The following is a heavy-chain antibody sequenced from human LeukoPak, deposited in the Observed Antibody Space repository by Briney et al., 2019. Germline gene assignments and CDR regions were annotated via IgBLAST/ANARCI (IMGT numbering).Heavy chain of an antibody. CDR3: ARKNGLDY. V-gene: IGHV3-7*01. CDR1: GFTFSNYW. CDR2: IKPDGGET. Sequence: GGSLRLSCAASGFTFSNYWMNWVRQAPGKGLEWVANIKPDGGETYYVDSVKGRFTISRDNAKSSLYLQMNSLRAEDTAVYYCARKNGLDYWGQGTLVTVSS. J-gene: IGHJ4*02.